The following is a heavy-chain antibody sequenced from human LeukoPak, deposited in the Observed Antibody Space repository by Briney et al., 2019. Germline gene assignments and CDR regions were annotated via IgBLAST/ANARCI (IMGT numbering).Heavy chain of an antibody. CDR1: GYTFTDYF. CDR3: ARDFERPDY. J-gene: IGHJ4*02. Sequence: GASAKVSCKASGYTFTDYFIHWVRQAPGQGLEWMGRINPNSGGTNYAQKFQGRVTMTRDTSISTAYMELSRLRSDDTAVYYCARDFERPDYWGQGTLVTVSS. CDR2: INPNSGGT. V-gene: IGHV1-2*06.